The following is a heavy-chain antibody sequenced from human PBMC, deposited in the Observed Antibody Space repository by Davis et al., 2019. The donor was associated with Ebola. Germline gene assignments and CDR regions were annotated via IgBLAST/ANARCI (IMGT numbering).Heavy chain of an antibody. J-gene: IGHJ4*02. D-gene: IGHD2-2*01. CDR3: AREGKYRDESRTFDY. V-gene: IGHV3-30*04. Sequence: GGSLRLSCAASGFTLRYYAMHWVRQAPGRGLEWVAFISKDGTKKDYADSVKGRFTISRDNSKNTLYLQMNSLRAEDTAVYYCAREGKYRDESRTFDYWGQGTLVTVSS. CDR1: GFTLRYYA. CDR2: ISKDGTKK.